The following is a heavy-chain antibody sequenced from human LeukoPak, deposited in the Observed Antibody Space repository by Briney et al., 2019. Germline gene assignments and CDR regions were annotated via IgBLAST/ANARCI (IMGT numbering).Heavy chain of an antibody. CDR2: IWYDGSNK. J-gene: IGHJ4*02. Sequence: GRSLRLSCAASGFTFTSYGMHWVRQAPGKGLEWVAVIWYDGSNKYYADSVKGRFTISRDNSKNTLYLQMNSLRAEDTAVYYCARDGYSSSCTFDYWGQGTLVTVSS. V-gene: IGHV3-33*01. CDR3: ARDGYSSSCTFDY. CDR1: GFTFTSYG. D-gene: IGHD6-13*01.